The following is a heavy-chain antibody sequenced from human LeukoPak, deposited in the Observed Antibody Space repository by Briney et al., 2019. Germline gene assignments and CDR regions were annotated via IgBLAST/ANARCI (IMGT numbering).Heavy chain of an antibody. CDR3: AKDRLLWFGEPFDY. Sequence: GGSLRLPCAASGFTFSSYAMSWVRQAPGKGLEWVSAISGSGGSIYYADSVKGRFTISRDNSKNTLYLQMNSLRAEDTAVYYCAKDRLLWFGEPFDYWGQGTLVTVSS. CDR1: GFTFSSYA. D-gene: IGHD3-10*01. V-gene: IGHV3-23*01. CDR2: ISGSGGSI. J-gene: IGHJ4*02.